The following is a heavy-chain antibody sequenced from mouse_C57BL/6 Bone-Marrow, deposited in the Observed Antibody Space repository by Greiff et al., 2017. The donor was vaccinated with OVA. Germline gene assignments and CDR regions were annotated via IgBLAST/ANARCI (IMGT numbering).Heavy chain of an antibody. CDR2: IYPGDGDT. J-gene: IGHJ1*03. CDR3: ARPTTVVAHWYFDV. CDR1: GYAFSSSW. V-gene: IGHV1-82*01. Sequence: QVQLKQSGPELVKPGASVKISCKASGYAFSSSWMNWVKQRPGKGLEWIGRIYPGDGDTNYNGKFKGKATLTADKSSSTAYMQLSSLTSEDSAVYFCARPTTVVAHWYFDVWGTGTTVTVSS. D-gene: IGHD1-1*01.